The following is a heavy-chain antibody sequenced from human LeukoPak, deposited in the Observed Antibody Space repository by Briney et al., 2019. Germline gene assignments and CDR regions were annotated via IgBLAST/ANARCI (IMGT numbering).Heavy chain of an antibody. CDR2: IYTSGST. Sequence: SETLSLTCTVSGCSISSYYWSWIRQPAGKGLEWIGRIYTSGSTNYSPSLKSRVTMSVDTSKNQFSLTLSSVTAADTAVYYCAREVAAAGTRWFDPWGQGTLVTVSS. V-gene: IGHV4-4*07. CDR3: AREVAAAGTRWFDP. D-gene: IGHD6-13*01. J-gene: IGHJ5*02. CDR1: GCSISSYY.